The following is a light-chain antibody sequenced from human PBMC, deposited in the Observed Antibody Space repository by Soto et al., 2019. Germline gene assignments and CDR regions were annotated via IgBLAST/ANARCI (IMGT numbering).Light chain of an antibody. CDR3: QQYGSSPAT. V-gene: IGKV3-20*01. J-gene: IGKJ3*01. Sequence: EIVLTQSPGTLSLSPGERATLSCRASQSGSSSYLAWYQQKPGQAPRLLIYGASSRATRIPDRFSGSGSGTDFTLTISRLEPEDFAVYYCQQYGSSPATFGPGTKVDIK. CDR2: GAS. CDR1: QSGSSSY.